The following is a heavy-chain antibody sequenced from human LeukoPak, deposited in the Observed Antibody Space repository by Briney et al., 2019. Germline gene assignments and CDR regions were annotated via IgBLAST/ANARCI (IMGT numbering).Heavy chain of an antibody. D-gene: IGHD3-9*01. V-gene: IGHV3-23*05. J-gene: IGHJ5*02. Sequence: GGSLRLACVASGFTFSSYNMIWVRQAPGKGLEWVSGLSGSGRATYYAHSVKGRFTISRENSKNTMFLQMNSLRVDDTAVYYCARQRVMLTGTGGTWIDPWGQGTLVTVSS. CDR3: ARQRVMLTGTGGTWIDP. CDR1: GFTFSSYN. CDR2: LSGSGRAT.